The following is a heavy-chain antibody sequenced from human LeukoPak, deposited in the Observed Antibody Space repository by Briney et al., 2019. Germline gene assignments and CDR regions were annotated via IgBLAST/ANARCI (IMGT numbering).Heavy chain of an antibody. V-gene: IGHV6-1*01. CDR1: GDSVSSNSAA. J-gene: IGHJ6*02. CDR3: ARRSALYYYYGMDV. CDR2: TYYRSKWYN. Sequence: SRTLSLTCAISGDSVSSNSAAWNWIRQSPSKGLEWLGRTYYRSKWYNDYAVSVKSRITINPDTSKNQFSLQLNSVTPEDTAVYYCARRSALYYYYGMDVWGQGTTVTVSS.